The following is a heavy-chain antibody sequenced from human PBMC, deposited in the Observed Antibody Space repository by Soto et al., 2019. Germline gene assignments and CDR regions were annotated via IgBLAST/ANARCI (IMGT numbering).Heavy chain of an antibody. Sequence: SETLSLTCTVSGGSISSGGYYWSWIRQHPGKGLEWIGYIYYSGSTYYNPSLKSRVTISVDTSKNQFSLKLSSVTAADTAVYYCARVVVLLWFGELNYFDYWGQGTLVTVSS. V-gene: IGHV4-31*03. CDR3: ARVVVLLWFGELNYFDY. D-gene: IGHD3-10*01. CDR2: IYYSGST. J-gene: IGHJ4*02. CDR1: GGSISSGGYY.